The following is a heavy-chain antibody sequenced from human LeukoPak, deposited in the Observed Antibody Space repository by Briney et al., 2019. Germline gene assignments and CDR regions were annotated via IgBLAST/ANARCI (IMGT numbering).Heavy chain of an antibody. CDR1: GFTFSSYA. J-gene: IGHJ3*02. CDR3: ARSRVDTAMVNGGDAFDI. CDR2: ISYDGSNK. V-gene: IGHV3-30-3*01. D-gene: IGHD5-18*01. Sequence: PGRSPRLSCAASGFTFSSYAMHWVRQAPGKGLEWVAVISYDGSNKYYADSVKGRFTISRDNSKSTLYLQMNSLRAEDTAVYYCARSRVDTAMVNGGDAFDIWGQGTMVTVSS.